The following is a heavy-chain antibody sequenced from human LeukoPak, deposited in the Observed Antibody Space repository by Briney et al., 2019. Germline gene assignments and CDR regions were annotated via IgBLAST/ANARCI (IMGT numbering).Heavy chain of an antibody. Sequence: SETLSLTCTVSGGSISSYYWSWIRQPAGKGLEWIGRIYTSGSTNYNPSLKSRVTMSVDTSKNQFSLRLSSVTAADRAVYYCARHMKDSSGWHGYYFDNWGQGTLVTVSS. V-gene: IGHV4-4*07. J-gene: IGHJ4*02. CDR3: ARHMKDSSGWHGYYFDN. D-gene: IGHD6-19*01. CDR2: IYTSGST. CDR1: GGSISSYY.